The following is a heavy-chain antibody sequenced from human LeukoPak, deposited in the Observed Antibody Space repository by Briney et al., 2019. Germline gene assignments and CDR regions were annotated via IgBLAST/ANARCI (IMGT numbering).Heavy chain of an antibody. V-gene: IGHV1-2*04. D-gene: IGHD1-14*01. J-gene: IGHJ4*02. CDR3: ARGRNQGALDFDY. CDR2: INPNSGGT. Sequence: ASVKVSCKASGYTFTGYYMHWVRQAPGQGLEWMGWINPNSGGTNYAQKFQGWVTMTRDTSISTAYMELSRLRSDDTAVYYCARGRNQGALDFDYWGRGTLVTVSS. CDR1: GYTFTGYY.